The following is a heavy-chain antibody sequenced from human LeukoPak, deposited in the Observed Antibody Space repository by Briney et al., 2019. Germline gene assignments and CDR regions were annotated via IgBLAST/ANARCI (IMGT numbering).Heavy chain of an antibody. CDR1: GGSISSGNW. Sequence: SGTLSLTCAVSGGSISSGNWWSWVRQPPGKGLEWIGSIYYSGSTYYNPSLKSRVTISVDTSKNQFSLKLSSVTAADTAVYYCASLGATPGRDYWGQGTLVTVSS. CDR2: IYYSGST. J-gene: IGHJ4*02. D-gene: IGHD1-26*01. CDR3: ASLGATPGRDY. V-gene: IGHV4-4*02.